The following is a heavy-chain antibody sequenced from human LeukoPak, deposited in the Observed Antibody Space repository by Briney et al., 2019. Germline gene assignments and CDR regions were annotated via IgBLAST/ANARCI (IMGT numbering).Heavy chain of an antibody. J-gene: IGHJ4*02. D-gene: IGHD3-10*01. Sequence: GASVKVSCKASGYTFTSYHMHWVRQAPGQGLEWMGIINPSGGSTSYAQKFQGRVTMTRDTSTSTVYMELSSLRSEDTAVYYCAWGSGSYHVDYWGQGTLVTVSS. CDR3: AWGSGSYHVDY. V-gene: IGHV1-46*01. CDR1: GYTFTSYH. CDR2: INPSGGST.